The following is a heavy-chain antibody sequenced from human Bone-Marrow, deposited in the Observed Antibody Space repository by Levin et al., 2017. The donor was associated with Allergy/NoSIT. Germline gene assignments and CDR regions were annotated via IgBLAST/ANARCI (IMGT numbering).Heavy chain of an antibody. CDR3: AKAGRGDAHEAFDY. D-gene: IGHD2-21*01. Sequence: GGSLRLSCAASGFTFSTYGMHWVRQAPGKGLEWVALIPNDGSNEYYADSVKGRFIISRDNSKNAFYLQMNNLRVEDTAVYYCAKAGRGDAHEAFDYWGLGTLVTVSS. CDR1: GFTFSTYG. J-gene: IGHJ4*02. V-gene: IGHV3-30*18. CDR2: IPNDGSNE.